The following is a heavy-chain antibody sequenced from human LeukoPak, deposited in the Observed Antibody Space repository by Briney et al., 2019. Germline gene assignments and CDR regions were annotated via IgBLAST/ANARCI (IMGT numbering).Heavy chain of an antibody. D-gene: IGHD4-11*01. CDR1: GYTFTNYG. CDR3: ARDKAVTTEVTQYFQH. CDR2: ISAYNGYT. J-gene: IGHJ1*01. V-gene: IGHV1-18*01. Sequence: ASVKVSCKASGYTFTNYGVSWVRQAPGQGLEWMGWISAYNGYTNYAQKFQSRVTMTTDTSTSTAYMELRSLTSDDTAVYYCARDKAVTTEVTQYFQHWGQGTLVTVSS.